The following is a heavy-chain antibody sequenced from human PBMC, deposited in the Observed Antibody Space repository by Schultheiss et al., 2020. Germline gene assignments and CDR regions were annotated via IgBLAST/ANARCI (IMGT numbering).Heavy chain of an antibody. V-gene: IGHV3-74*01. D-gene: IGHD3-16*01. J-gene: IGHJ4*02. CDR1: GFTFSSYG. Sequence: GALRLSCAASGFTFSSYGMHWVRQGPGKGLVWVSRIKSDGSSTSYADSVKGRFTISRDNAKNTLYLQMNSLRAEDTAVYYCTKDTFGPDDSWGQGTLVT. CDR3: TKDTFGPDDS. CDR2: IKSDGSST.